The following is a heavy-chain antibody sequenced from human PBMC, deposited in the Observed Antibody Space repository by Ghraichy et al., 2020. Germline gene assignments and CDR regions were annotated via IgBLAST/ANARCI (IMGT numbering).Heavy chain of an antibody. CDR3: ARGLIDY. CDR1: GFTVSTNY. CDR2: IYGGGNT. Sequence: GESLNISCAASGFTVSTNYMSWVRQAPGKGLEWVSVIYGGGNTYYADSVKGRFTISRDNSKNTLYLQMNSVRAEDTAVYYCARGLIDYWGQGTLVTVSS. V-gene: IGHV3-66*01. D-gene: IGHD2-8*01. J-gene: IGHJ4*02.